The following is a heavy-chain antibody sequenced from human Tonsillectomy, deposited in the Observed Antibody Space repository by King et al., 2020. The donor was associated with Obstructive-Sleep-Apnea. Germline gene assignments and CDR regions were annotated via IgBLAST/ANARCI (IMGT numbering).Heavy chain of an antibody. CDR1: GVTFSGAA. CDR2: IRSKANSFAT. Sequence: VQLVESGGGLVQPGGSLKLSCGASGVTFSGAAMPWVRQASGEGLGWGGRIRSKANSFATAYAASVEGRFTISRDDSKNTAYLQMNSLKTEDTAVYYCTRRLIDIQYGMDVWGQGTTVTVSS. V-gene: IGHV3-73*01. D-gene: IGHD3-16*02. J-gene: IGHJ6*02. CDR3: TRRLIDIQYGMDV.